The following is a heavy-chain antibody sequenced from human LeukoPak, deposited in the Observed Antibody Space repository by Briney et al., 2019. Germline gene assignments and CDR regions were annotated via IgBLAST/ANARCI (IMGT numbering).Heavy chain of an antibody. CDR3: ARDEEWLLFDY. D-gene: IGHD3-3*01. CDR1: GFTFSSYW. Sequence: QTGGSLRLSCAASGFTFSSYWVSWVRQAPGKGLEWVANIKQDGSEKYYVDSVKGRFTISRDNAKNSLYLQMNSLRAEDTAVYYCARDEEWLLFDYWGQGTLVTVSS. V-gene: IGHV3-7*01. CDR2: IKQDGSEK. J-gene: IGHJ4*02.